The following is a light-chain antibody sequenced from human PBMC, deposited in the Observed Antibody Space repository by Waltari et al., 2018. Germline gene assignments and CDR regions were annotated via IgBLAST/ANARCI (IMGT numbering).Light chain of an antibody. CDR2: DVT. J-gene: IGLJ2*01. V-gene: IGLV2-14*03. CDR3: TSYTSSSTLV. Sequence: QSALTQPASVSGSPGQSITISCAGTSSDIGGYNYVSWFQHPPGTAPKRLIYDVTKRPSGVSPRFAGSKSDNTASLTISGLRAEDEADYYCTSYTSSSTLVFGGGTNLTVL. CDR1: SSDIGGYNY.